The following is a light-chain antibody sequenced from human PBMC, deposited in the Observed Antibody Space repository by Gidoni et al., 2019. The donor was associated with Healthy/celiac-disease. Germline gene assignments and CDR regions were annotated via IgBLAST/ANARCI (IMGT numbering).Light chain of an antibody. J-gene: IGKJ4*01. CDR1: QDISNY. V-gene: IGKV1-33*01. Sequence: DIQMTQSPSSLSASVGDRVTITCQASQDISNYLNWYQQKPGKAPKLLIYDASNLETGVPSRFSGSGSGTDFTFTISSLQPEDIATYYCQRYDNLPLFXGXTKVEIK. CDR3: QRYDNLPL. CDR2: DAS.